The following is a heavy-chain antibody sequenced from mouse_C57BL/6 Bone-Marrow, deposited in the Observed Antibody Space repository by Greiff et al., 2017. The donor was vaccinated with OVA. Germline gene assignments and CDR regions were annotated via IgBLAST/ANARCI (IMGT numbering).Heavy chain of an antibody. CDR3: ARQGVYYGSSYPYWYFDV. V-gene: IGHV5-15*04. CDR1: GFTFSDYG. CDR2: ISNLAYSI. Sequence: EVKLVESGGGLVQPGGSLKLSCAASGFTFSDYGMAWVRQAPRKGPEWVAFISNLAYSIYYADTVTGRFTFSRENAKNTLYLEMSSLRSEDTAMYYCARQGVYYGSSYPYWYFDVWGTGTTVTVSS. J-gene: IGHJ1*03. D-gene: IGHD1-1*01.